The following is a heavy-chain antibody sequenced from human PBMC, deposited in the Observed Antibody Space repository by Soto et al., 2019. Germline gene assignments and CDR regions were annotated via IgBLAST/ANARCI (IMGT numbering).Heavy chain of an antibody. CDR3: ASRGSGSYYDY. V-gene: IGHV3-23*01. Sequence: EVQLLESGGGLVQPGGSLRLSCAASGFTFSSYAMRWVRQAPVKGLEWVSAISGSGDSTYYADSVKGRFTISRDNSKNTLYLQMNSLGAEDTAVYYCASRGSGSYYDYWGQGTLVTVSS. D-gene: IGHD1-26*01. CDR1: GFTFSSYA. CDR2: ISGSGDST. J-gene: IGHJ4*02.